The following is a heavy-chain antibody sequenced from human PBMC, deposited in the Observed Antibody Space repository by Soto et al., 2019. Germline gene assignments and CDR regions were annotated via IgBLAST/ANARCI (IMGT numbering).Heavy chain of an antibody. Sequence: PWGSLRLSCSPSGFTVSNNYMNWFRQAPGKGLEWVSIIYSDGSTYYADYVKGRFTISRDNSKNTLYLQMDSLRAEDTAVYFCARGLKIRHDAFDLWGPGTMVTVS. CDR2: IYSDGST. CDR1: GFTVSNNY. J-gene: IGHJ3*01. V-gene: IGHV3-53*01. CDR3: ARGLKIRHDAFDL. D-gene: IGHD3-22*01.